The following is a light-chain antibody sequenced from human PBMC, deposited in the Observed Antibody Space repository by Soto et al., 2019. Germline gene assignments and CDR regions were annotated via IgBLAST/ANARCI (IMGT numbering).Light chain of an antibody. V-gene: IGKV1-6*01. CDR3: LQDYIYPWT. CDR1: QDIGID. CDR2: AAS. J-gene: IGKJ1*01. Sequence: AIQVTQSPSSLSASVGDRVTITCRTSQDIGIDLGWYQQKPGKAPNLLIYAASNLQSGVPSRFSGSGSGTYFTLAITSLQSEDFATYYCLQDYIYPWTFGQGNTVAIK.